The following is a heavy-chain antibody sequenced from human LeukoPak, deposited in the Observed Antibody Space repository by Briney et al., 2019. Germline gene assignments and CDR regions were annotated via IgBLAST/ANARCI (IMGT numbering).Heavy chain of an antibody. D-gene: IGHD3-10*01. J-gene: IGHJ3*02. Sequence: NASETLSLTCTVSGGSISSYYWSWIRQPPGKGLEWIGYIYYSGSTNYNPSLKSRVTISVDTSKNQFSLKLSSVTAADTAVYYCARHVRATMVRGVKTDAFDIWGQGTMVTASS. V-gene: IGHV4-59*08. CDR3: ARHVRATMVRGVKTDAFDI. CDR1: GGSISSYY. CDR2: IYYSGST.